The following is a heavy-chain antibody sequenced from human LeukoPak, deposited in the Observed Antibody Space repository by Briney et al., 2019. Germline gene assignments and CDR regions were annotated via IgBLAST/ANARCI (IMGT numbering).Heavy chain of an antibody. J-gene: IGHJ4*02. CDR3: ARNCGGDCFIPYFDY. CDR2: IIPIFGTA. Sequence: SVKVSCEASGGTFSSYAISWVRQAPGQGLEWMGGIIPIFGTANYAQKFQGRVTITADESTSTAYMELSSLRSEDTAVYYCARNCGGDCFIPYFDYWGQGTLVTVSS. D-gene: IGHD2-21*01. V-gene: IGHV1-69*01. CDR1: GGTFSSYA.